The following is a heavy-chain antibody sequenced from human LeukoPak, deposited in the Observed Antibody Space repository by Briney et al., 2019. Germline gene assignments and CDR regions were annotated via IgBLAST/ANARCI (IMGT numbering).Heavy chain of an antibody. CDR1: GGSISSGDYY. V-gene: IGHV4-30-4*01. J-gene: IGHJ4*02. D-gene: IGHD5-18*01. Sequence: PSETLSLTCTVPGGSISSGDYYWSWIRQPPGKGLEWIGYIYYSGSTYYNPSLKSRVTISVDTSKNQFSLKLSSVTAADTAVYYCARGGYSYGHYYFDYWGQGTLVTVSS. CDR2: IYYSGST. CDR3: ARGGYSYGHYYFDY.